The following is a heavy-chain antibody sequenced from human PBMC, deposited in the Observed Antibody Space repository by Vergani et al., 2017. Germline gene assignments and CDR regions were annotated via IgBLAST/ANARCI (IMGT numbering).Heavy chain of an antibody. CDR3: ARDRIYCSGGSCYPTYYYYYGMDV. V-gene: IGHV1-18*01. Sequence: QVQLVQSGAEVKKPGASVKVSCKASGYTFTSYGISWVRQAPGQGLEWMGWISAYNGNTNYAQKLQGRVTMTTDTSTSTAYMELRSLRSDDTAVYYCARDRIYCSGGSCYPTYYYYYGMDVWGQGTTVTVSS. CDR2: ISAYNGNT. D-gene: IGHD2-15*01. J-gene: IGHJ6*02. CDR1: GYTFTSYG.